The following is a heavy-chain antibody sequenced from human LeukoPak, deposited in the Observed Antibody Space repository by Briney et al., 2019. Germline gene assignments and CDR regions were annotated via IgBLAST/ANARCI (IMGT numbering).Heavy chain of an antibody. CDR1: GASLNGHY. CDR2: IYYSGST. D-gene: IGHD3-9*01. Sequence: SETLSLTCAVYGASLNGHYWSWIRQPPGKGLEWIGYIYYSGSTYYNPSLKSRVTISVDTSKNQFSLKLSSVTAADTAVYYCARARPEYYDILTGSRLDYYYYMDVWGKGTTVTVSS. V-gene: IGHV4-30-4*08. J-gene: IGHJ6*03. CDR3: ARARPEYYDILTGSRLDYYYYMDV.